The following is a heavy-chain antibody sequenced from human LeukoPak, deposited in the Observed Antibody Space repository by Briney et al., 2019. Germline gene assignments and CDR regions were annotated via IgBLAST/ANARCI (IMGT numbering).Heavy chain of an antibody. V-gene: IGHV1-46*01. CDR2: INPSGGST. D-gene: IGHD3-10*01. CDR3: AREGAYDYYGSGSYFQNWFDP. J-gene: IGHJ5*02. Sequence: ASVKVSCKASGYTFTSYYMHWVRQAPGQGLEWMGIINPSGGSTSYAQKFQGRVTMTRDTSTTTVYMELSSLRSEDTAVYYCAREGAYDYYGSGSYFQNWFDPWGQGTLVTVSS. CDR1: GYTFTSYY.